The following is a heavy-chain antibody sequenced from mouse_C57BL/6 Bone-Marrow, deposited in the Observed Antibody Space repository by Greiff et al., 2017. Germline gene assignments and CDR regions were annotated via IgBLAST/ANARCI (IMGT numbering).Heavy chain of an antibody. CDR3: AQFSYYYGSPAWFAY. V-gene: IGHV14-2*01. J-gene: IGHJ3*01. Sequence: EVQLQQSGAELVKPGASVKLSCTASGFNIKDYYMHWVKQRTEQGLEWIGRIGTEDGETKYAPKFPGKATIPEKTSSNTAYLQLSSLTSDDTAVYYCAQFSYYYGSPAWFAYWGQGTLVTVSA. CDR2: IGTEDGET. D-gene: IGHD1-1*01. CDR1: GFNIKDYY.